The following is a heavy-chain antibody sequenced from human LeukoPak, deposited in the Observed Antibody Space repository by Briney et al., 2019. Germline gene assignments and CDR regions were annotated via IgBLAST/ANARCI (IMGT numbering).Heavy chain of an antibody. D-gene: IGHD2-2*01. CDR2: INAGNGNT. J-gene: IGHJ4*02. V-gene: IGHV1-3*01. Sequence: ASVKVSCKASGYTFTSYAMHWVRQAPGQRLEWMGWINAGNGNTKYSQKFQGRVTITRDASASTAYMELSSLRSKDTAVYYCAREGVVPAASFDYWGQGTLVTVSS. CDR3: AREGVVPAASFDY. CDR1: GYTFTSYA.